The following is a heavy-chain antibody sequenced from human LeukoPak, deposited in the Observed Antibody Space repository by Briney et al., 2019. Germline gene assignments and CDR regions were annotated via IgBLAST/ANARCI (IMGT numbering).Heavy chain of an antibody. J-gene: IGHJ6*02. CDR2: IYYSGNT. V-gene: IGHV4-59*01. CDR1: GGSISYYC. Sequence: PSETLSLTCTVSGGSISYYCWSWIRQPPGKGLEWIGYIYYSGNTKYNPSLKSRLTISLDTSKNQFSLNLSSVTAADTAVYYCARSYSETGYYYYGLDVWGQGTTVTVSS. CDR3: ARSYSETGYYYYGLDV. D-gene: IGHD1-26*01.